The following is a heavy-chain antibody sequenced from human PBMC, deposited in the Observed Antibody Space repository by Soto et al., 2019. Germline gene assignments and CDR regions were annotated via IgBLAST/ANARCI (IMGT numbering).Heavy chain of an antibody. CDR1: GGSVSSGIYY. D-gene: IGHD3-3*01. Sequence: SETLSLTCTVSGGSVSSGIYYWIWIRQPPGKGLEWIGYIYYSGSTNYNPSLKSRVTISVDTSKNQFSLKLSSVTAADTAVYYCARLRFLEWLVNWFDPWGQGTLVTVSS. J-gene: IGHJ5*02. V-gene: IGHV4-61*01. CDR3: ARLRFLEWLVNWFDP. CDR2: IYYSGST.